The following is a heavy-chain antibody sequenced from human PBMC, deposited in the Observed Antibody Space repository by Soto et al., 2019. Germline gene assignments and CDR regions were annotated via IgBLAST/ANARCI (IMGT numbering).Heavy chain of an antibody. CDR2: IGPYNGNT. Sequence: QVQLVQSGAEVKKPGASVKVSCKASGYTFTSYGISWVRQAPGHGLEWVGGIGPYNGNTNYAQKLQGRVTMTTDTSTSTAYMELRALSSADPAVYDCARGGTPIALWGQGTLVTVSS. J-gene: IGHJ5*02. CDR1: GYTFTSYG. CDR3: ARGGTPIAL. V-gene: IGHV1-18*01. D-gene: IGHD1-1*01.